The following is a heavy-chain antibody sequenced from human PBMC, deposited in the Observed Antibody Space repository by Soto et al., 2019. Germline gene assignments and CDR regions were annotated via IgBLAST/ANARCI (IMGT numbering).Heavy chain of an antibody. D-gene: IGHD1-26*01. CDR1: GGSISSYY. J-gene: IGHJ4*02. Sequence: PSETLSLTCTVSGGSISSYYWSWIRQPPGKGLEWIGYIYYSGSTNYNPSLKSRVTISVDTSKNQFSLKLSSVTAADTAVYYCARGRWKWEPPWYWGQGTLVTVSS. V-gene: IGHV4-59*01. CDR2: IYYSGST. CDR3: ARGRWKWEPPWY.